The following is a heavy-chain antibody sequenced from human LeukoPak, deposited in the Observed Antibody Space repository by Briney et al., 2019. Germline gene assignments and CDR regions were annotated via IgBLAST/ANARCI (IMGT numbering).Heavy chain of an antibody. CDR1: GGTFGSYG. Sequence: GASVKVSCKVSGGTFGSYGVTWVRQAPGQGLEWMGRIIPVLIITNYAQRLQGRVTITADESTSTAYMELSSLRSDDTAVYYCARGYNPVYDSSGVDALDMWGQGTMLTVSP. CDR2: IIPVLIIT. CDR3: ARGYNPVYDSSGVDALDM. J-gene: IGHJ3*02. D-gene: IGHD3-22*01. V-gene: IGHV1-69*04.